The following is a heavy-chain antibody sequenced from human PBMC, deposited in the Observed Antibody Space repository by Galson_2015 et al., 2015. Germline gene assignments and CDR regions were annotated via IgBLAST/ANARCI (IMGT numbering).Heavy chain of an antibody. V-gene: IGHV1-18*01. CDR2: ISVYNGNT. CDR1: GYTFTSYG. J-gene: IGHJ4*02. Sequence: SVKVSCKASGYTFTSYGISWVRQAPGQGLEWIGWISVYNGNTNYAQKFQGRVTMTTDTSTSTAYMELRSLRSDDTAVYYCARDGRQVWLVIPDYWGQGALVTVSS. D-gene: IGHD5-18*01. CDR3: ARDGRQVWLVIPDY.